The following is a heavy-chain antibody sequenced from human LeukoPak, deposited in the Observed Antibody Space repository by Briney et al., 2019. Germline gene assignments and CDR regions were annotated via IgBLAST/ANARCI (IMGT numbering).Heavy chain of an antibody. CDR3: ARGYCSSTSCHKPGLYYMDV. D-gene: IGHD2-2*01. CDR2: INHSGST. Sequence: PSETLSLTCAVYGGSFSGYYWSWIRQPPGKGLEWIGEINHSGSTNYNPSLKSRVTISVDTSKNQFSLKLSSVTAADTAVYYCARGYCSSTSCHKPGLYYMDVWGKGTTVTVSS. J-gene: IGHJ6*03. V-gene: IGHV4-34*01. CDR1: GGSFSGYY.